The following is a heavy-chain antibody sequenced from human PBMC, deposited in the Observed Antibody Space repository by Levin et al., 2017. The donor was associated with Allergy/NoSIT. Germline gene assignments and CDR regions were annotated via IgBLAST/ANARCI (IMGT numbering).Heavy chain of an antibody. CDR2: ISPDGGST. D-gene: IGHD5-24*01. Sequence: GGSLRLSCAASGFTFSNFWIHWVRQAPGEGLVWVSRISPDGGSTTYADSVKGRFTISRDNAKNTLYLQMNSLRAEDTAVYYCAGDFHPRWAGVNGFDIWGQGTMVTVSS. V-gene: IGHV3-74*01. J-gene: IGHJ3*02. CDR1: GFTFSNFW. CDR3: AGDFHPRWAGVNGFDI.